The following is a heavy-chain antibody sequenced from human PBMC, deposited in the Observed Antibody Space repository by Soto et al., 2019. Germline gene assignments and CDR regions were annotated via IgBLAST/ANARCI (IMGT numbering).Heavy chain of an antibody. J-gene: IGHJ6*02. V-gene: IGHV1-2*04. D-gene: IGHD2-8*01. CDR2: INPKFGGA. CDR1: GGSFSDYD. CDR3: ARRDSTDCSNGVCCFFYPHHMHV. Sequence: ASVKVSCKASGGSFSDYDIRWVRQAPGQGLEWLGRINPKFGGANTAQKFQGWVTMTADASMSTASMELSRLRSEDTAVYYCARRDSTDCSNGVCCFFYPHHMHVWC.